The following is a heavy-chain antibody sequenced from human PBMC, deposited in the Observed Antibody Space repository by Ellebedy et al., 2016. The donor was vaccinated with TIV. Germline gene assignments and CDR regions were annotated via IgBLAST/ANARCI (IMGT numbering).Heavy chain of an antibody. V-gene: IGHV5-51*01. D-gene: IGHD3-22*01. CDR2: IYPSDSDT. Sequence: GESLKISCQGFAFSFSDYWIGWLRQTPGKGLEWIGIIYPSDSDTRYSPSFQGQVTISADKSISTAYLQWSSLKASDTAMYYCARRNDSRGYDAFDIWGQGTMVTVSS. CDR3: ARRNDSRGYDAFDI. J-gene: IGHJ3*02. CDR1: AFSFSDYW.